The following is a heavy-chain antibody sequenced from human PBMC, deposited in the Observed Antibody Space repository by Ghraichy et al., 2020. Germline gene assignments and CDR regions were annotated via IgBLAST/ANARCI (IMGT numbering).Heavy chain of an antibody. D-gene: IGHD2-2*01. V-gene: IGHV4-31*03. J-gene: IGHJ4*02. CDR2: IYYSGST. Sequence: SETLSLTCTVSGGSISSGGYYWSWIRQHPGKGLEWIGYIYYSGSTYYNPSLKSRVTISVGTSKNQFSLKLTSVTAADTAVYYCARDSALGSYQDYWGQGTLVIVSS. CDR1: GGSISSGGYY. CDR3: ARDSALGSYQDY.